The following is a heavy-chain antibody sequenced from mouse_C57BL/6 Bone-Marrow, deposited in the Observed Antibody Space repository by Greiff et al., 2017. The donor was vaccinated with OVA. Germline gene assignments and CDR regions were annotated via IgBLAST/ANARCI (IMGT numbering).Heavy chain of an antibody. CDR1: GYTFTSYW. CDR3: ARRGYGNFYYYAMDY. CDR2: IHPNSGST. J-gene: IGHJ4*01. V-gene: IGHV1-64*01. Sequence: VKLQQPGAELVKPGASVKLSCKASGYTFTSYWMHWVKQRPGQGLEWIGMIHPNSGSTNYNEKFKSKATLTVDKSSSTAYMQLSSLTSEDSAVYYCARRGYGNFYYYAMDYWGQGTSVTVSS. D-gene: IGHD2-10*02.